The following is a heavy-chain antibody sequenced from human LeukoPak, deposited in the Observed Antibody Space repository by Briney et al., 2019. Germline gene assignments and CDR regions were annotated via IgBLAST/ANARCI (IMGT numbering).Heavy chain of an antibody. CDR3: ARIVVTAIGAYYFDY. Sequence: PSETLSLTCSVSGGSISPYYWSWIRQPPGKGLEWIGYIPYIGSTTYNPSLKSRVTMSVDTSANQFSLKLSSVTAADTAVYYCARIVVTAIGAYYFDYWGQGTLVTVSS. V-gene: IGHV4-59*01. CDR2: IPYIGST. J-gene: IGHJ4*02. CDR1: GGSISPYY. D-gene: IGHD2-21*02.